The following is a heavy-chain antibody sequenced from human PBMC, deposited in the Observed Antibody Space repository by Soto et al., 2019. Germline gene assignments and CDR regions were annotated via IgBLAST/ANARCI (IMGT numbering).Heavy chain of an antibody. V-gene: IGHV3-11*01. J-gene: IGHJ4*02. D-gene: IGHD3-16*01. CDR2: ISNSGRIT. CDR3: ARDHGGGGLTLEY. Sequence: QVHLEESGGGLVKPGGSLRLSCRASGFTFSDYYMSWIRQAPGKGLEWVADISNSGRITHHADSVEGRFTIYRDNAKDSLFLQLNNLRAEDSAIYYCARDHGGGGLTLEYWGQGTLVTVSS. CDR1: GFTFSDYY.